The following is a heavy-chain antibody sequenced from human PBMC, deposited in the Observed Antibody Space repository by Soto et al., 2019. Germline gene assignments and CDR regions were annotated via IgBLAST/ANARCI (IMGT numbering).Heavy chain of an antibody. CDR3: ARQPVPGGQPSSFGI. J-gene: IGHJ3*02. V-gene: IGHV4-39*01. CDR2: IYYSGST. Sequence: QLQLQESGPGLVKPSETLSLTCTVSGGSISSSSYYWGWIRQPPGKGLEWIGSIYYSGSTYYNPSLKSRVTISVDTSKNQFSLKLSSVTAADTAVYYCARQPVPGGQPSSFGIWGQGTMVTVSS. CDR1: GGSISSSSYY. D-gene: IGHD6-13*01.